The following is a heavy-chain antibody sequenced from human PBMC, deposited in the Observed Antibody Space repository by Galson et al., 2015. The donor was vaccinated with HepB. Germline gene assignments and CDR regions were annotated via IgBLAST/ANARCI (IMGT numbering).Heavy chain of an antibody. Sequence: SLRLSCAASGFTFSNYGMHWVRQAPGKGLEWVAVISYDGSNKYYADSVKGRFTISRDNSKNTLYLQMNSLRAEDTALCYCAKDPYLYSALAGTMAGFDYWGQGILVTVSS. V-gene: IGHV3-30*18. CDR1: GFTFSNYG. D-gene: IGHD6-19*01. J-gene: IGHJ4*02. CDR2: ISYDGSNK. CDR3: AKDPYLYSALAGTMAGFDY.